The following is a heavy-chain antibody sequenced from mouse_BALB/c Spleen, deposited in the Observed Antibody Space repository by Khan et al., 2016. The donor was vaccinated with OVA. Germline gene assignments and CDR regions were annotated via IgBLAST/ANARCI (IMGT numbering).Heavy chain of an antibody. V-gene: IGHV5-6-4*01. CDR1: GFTFSSYT. Sequence: EVELVESGGGLVKPAGSLKLSCAASGFTFSSYTMSWVRQTPEKRLEWVATISSGGSYTYYPDSVKGRFSISRDNAKNTLYLQMSSLKSEDTAMYYCTSAEGFLRLRNWYFDVWGAGTTVTVSS. CDR3: TSAEGFLRLRNWYFDV. CDR2: ISSGGSYT. D-gene: IGHD1-2*01. J-gene: IGHJ1*01.